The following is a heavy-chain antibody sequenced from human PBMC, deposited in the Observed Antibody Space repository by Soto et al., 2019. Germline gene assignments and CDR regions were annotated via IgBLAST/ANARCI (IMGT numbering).Heavy chain of an antibody. D-gene: IGHD6-13*01. CDR2: ISSSSSYI. CDR1: GFTFSSYS. J-gene: IGHJ4*02. CDR3: ARDSSSWYDISISPVDY. Sequence: GGSLRLSCAASGFTFSSYSMNWVRQAPGKGLEWVSSISSSSSYIYYADSVKGRFTISRDNAKNSLYLQMNSLRAEDTAVYYCARDSSSWYDISISPVDYWGQGTLVTVSS. V-gene: IGHV3-21*01.